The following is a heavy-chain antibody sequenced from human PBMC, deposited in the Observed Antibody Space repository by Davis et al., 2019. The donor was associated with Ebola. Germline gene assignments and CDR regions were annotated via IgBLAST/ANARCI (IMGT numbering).Heavy chain of an antibody. CDR3: ARGHSGSYYYYYYGMDV. V-gene: IGHV3-74*01. Sequence: HTEGSLRLSCAASGFTFSSYWMHWVRQAPGKGLVWVSRINSDGSSTSYADSVKGRFTISRDNAKNTLYLQMNSLRAEDTAVYYCARGHSGSYYYYYYGMDVWGQGTTVTVSS. D-gene: IGHD1-26*01. CDR1: GFTFSSYW. J-gene: IGHJ6*02. CDR2: INSDGSST.